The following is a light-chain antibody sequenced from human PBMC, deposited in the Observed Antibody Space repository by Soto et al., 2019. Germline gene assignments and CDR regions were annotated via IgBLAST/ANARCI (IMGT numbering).Light chain of an antibody. CDR1: QSVDSAF. Sequence: EIVLTQSPGSLSLSLGERATLSCRASQSVDSAFFAWYQQKPGQPPRLLMYGASRRATGIPGRFSGSGSGTDFTLTISRLAPEDFAEYYYQQYASSLTFGQGTKVEI. J-gene: IGKJ1*01. V-gene: IGKV3-20*01. CDR2: GAS. CDR3: QQYASSLT.